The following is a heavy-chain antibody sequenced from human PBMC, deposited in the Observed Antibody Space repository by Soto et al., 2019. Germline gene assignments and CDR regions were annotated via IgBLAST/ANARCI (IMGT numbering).Heavy chain of an antibody. CDR1: GFTFSSYA. V-gene: IGHV3-23*01. CDR2: ISGSGGST. CDR3: AKDQDYGSGSYYKPVDY. J-gene: IGHJ4*02. D-gene: IGHD3-10*01. Sequence: GGSLRLSCAASGFTFSSYAMSWVRQAPGKGLEWVSAISGSGGSTYYADSVKGRFTISRDNSKNKLYLQMNSLRAEDTAVYYCAKDQDYGSGSYYKPVDYWGQGTLVTVSS.